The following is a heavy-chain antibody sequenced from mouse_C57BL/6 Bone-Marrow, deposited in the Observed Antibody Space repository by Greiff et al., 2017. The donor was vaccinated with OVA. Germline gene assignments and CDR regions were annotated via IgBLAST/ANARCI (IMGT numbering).Heavy chain of an antibody. CDR1: GFSFNTYA. Sequence: EVMLVESGGGFVQPKGSLTLSCAASGFSFNTYAMNWVRQAPGKGLEWVARIRSKSNNSATYYADSVKYRFTISRDDSKSMLYLQMNNLKAEDTARYYCVRQNYGSSYWYCDVWGTGTTVTVSS. V-gene: IGHV10-1*01. CDR3: VRQNYGSSYWYCDV. D-gene: IGHD1-1*01. CDR2: IRSKSNNSAT. J-gene: IGHJ1*03.